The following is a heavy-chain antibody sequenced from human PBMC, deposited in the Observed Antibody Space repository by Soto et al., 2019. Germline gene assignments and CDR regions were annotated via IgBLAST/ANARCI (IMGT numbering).Heavy chain of an antibody. CDR1: GGTFSSST. CDR2: IIPMLGIA. D-gene: IGHD3-9*01. J-gene: IGHJ6*02. V-gene: IGHV1-69*08. Sequence: QVQLVQSGAEVKKPGSSVKVSCMASGGTFSSSTINWVRQAPGQGLEWMGRIIPMLGIANYAQKFQGRVTITADKSTSTAYLELSSLISEETAVYYCAREGTGRDYYYGMDVWGQGTTVTVSS. CDR3: AREGTGRDYYYGMDV.